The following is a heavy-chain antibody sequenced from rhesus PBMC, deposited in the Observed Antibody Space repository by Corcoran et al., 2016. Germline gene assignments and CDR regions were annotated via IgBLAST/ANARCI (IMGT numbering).Heavy chain of an antibody. J-gene: IGHJ3*01. CDR3: ARGVAAAQNAFDF. Sequence: QVQLQESGPGVVKPSETLSLTCAVSGGSISSGYDWSWIRQPPGKGLEWIGYRYYSEGSTSYHPSLQNRITISKDASKNQFSLRLSSVTAADAAVYYCARGVAAAQNAFDFWGQGLRVTVSS. CDR2: RYYSEGST. D-gene: IGHD6-43*01. CDR1: GGSISSGYD. V-gene: IGHV4-76*01.